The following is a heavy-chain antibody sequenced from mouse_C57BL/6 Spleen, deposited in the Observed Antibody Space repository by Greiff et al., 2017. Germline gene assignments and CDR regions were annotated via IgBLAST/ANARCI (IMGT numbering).Heavy chain of an antibody. CDR1: GYAFTNYL. V-gene: IGHV1-54*01. Sequence: VQLQQSGAELVRPGTSVKVSCKASGYAFTNYLIEWVKQRPGQGLEWIGVINPGSGGTNYNEKFKGKATLTADKSSSTAYMQLSSLTSEDSAVYFCARSPLSSYWGQGTTLTVSS. CDR2: INPGSGGT. J-gene: IGHJ2*01. D-gene: IGHD1-3*01. CDR3: ARSPLSSY.